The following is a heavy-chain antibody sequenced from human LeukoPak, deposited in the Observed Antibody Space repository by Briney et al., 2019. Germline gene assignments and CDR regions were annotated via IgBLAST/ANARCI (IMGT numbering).Heavy chain of an antibody. CDR3: GRREELRPFDY. CDR2: IFYSGTT. V-gene: IGHV4-39*01. Sequence: SETLSLTCTVSGGSISSSSTYFWGWIRQPPGKGLEWIGSIFYSGTTYYTPSLKSRVTMSVDTSKNQFSLKLSSVTAADTAVYYCGRREELRPFDYWGQGTLVTVSS. D-gene: IGHD1-26*01. CDR1: GGSISSSSTYF. J-gene: IGHJ4*02.